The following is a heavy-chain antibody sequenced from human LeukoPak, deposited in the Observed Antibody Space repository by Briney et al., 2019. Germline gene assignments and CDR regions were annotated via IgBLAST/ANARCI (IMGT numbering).Heavy chain of an antibody. CDR1: GGTFSSYA. J-gene: IGHJ4*02. CDR3: ARAPADPSSIAAHLDY. CDR2: IIPIFGTA. Sequence: SVKVSCKASGGTFSSYAISWVRQAPGQGLEWMGGIIPIFGTANYAQKFQGRVTITADESTSTAYMELSSLRSEDTAVYYCARAPADPSSIAAHLDYWGQGTLVTVSS. V-gene: IGHV1-69*13. D-gene: IGHD6-6*01.